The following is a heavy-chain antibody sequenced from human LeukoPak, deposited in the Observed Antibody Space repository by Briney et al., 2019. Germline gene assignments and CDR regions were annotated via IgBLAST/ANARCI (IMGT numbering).Heavy chain of an antibody. D-gene: IGHD6-13*01. J-gene: IGHJ6*03. CDR2: IDPDSGGT. Sequence: ASVKVSCKASGYTFADYYLHWVRQAPGQGLEWMGCIDPDSGGTNYAQNFQGRVTMTRDTSISTAYMELSRLRSDDTAVYYCARGIAAAYYYMDVWGKGTTVTVSS. CDR3: ARGIAAAYYYMDV. CDR1: GYTFADYY. V-gene: IGHV1-2*02.